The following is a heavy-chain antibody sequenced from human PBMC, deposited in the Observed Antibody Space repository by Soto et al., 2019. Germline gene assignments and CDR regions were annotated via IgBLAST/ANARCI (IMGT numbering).Heavy chain of an antibody. V-gene: IGHV4-34*01. CDR2: INHSGST. J-gene: IGHJ3*02. CDR3: AKNHQLNDYGGNRDAFDI. D-gene: IGHD4-17*01. CDR1: GGSFSGYY. Sequence: SETLSLTCAVYGGSFSGYYWSWIRQPPGKGLEWIGEINHSGSTNYNPSLKSRVTISVDTSKNQFSLKLSSVTAADTAVYYCAKNHQLNDYGGNRDAFDIWGQGTMVTVSS.